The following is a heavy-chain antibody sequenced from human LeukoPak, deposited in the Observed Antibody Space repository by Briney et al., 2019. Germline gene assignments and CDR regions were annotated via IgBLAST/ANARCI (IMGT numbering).Heavy chain of an antibody. J-gene: IGHJ3*02. V-gene: IGHV4-61*02. CDR2: IYTSGST. Sequence: SETLSLTCTVSAYSISSGYYWSWIRQPAGKGLEWIGRIYTSGSTNYNPSLKSRVTISVDTSKNQFSLKLNSVTAADTAVYYCARTGSYRDAFDIWGQGTMVTVSS. D-gene: IGHD7-27*01. CDR3: ARTGSYRDAFDI. CDR1: AYSISSGYY.